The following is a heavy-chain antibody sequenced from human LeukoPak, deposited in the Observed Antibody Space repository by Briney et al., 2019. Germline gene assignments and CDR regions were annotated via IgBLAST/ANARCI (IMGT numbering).Heavy chain of an antibody. Sequence: PSETLSLTCTVSGGSIRSYYWSWIRQPPEKGLEWIGYIHYSGTTNYNPSLRSRVTISVDTSKNQFSLKLSSVTAADTAVYYCARDRRGLRFLEWLPLYGMDVWGQGTTVTVSS. CDR1: GGSIRSYY. D-gene: IGHD3-3*01. CDR2: IHYSGTT. V-gene: IGHV4-59*12. J-gene: IGHJ6*02. CDR3: ARDRRGLRFLEWLPLYGMDV.